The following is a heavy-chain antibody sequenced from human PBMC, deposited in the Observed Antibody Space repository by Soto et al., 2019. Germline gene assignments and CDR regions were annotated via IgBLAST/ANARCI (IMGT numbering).Heavy chain of an antibody. J-gene: IGHJ4*02. CDR1: GFTFSSYA. CDR2: ISYDGSNK. D-gene: IGHD4-17*01. CDR3: AKDRHDYGDGIDY. Sequence: GGSLRLSCTASGFTFSSYAMSWVRQAPGKELERVAVISYDGSNKYYADSVKGRFTISRDNSKNTLYLQMNSLRAEDTAVYYCAKDRHDYGDGIDYWGQGTLVTVSS. V-gene: IGHV3-30*18.